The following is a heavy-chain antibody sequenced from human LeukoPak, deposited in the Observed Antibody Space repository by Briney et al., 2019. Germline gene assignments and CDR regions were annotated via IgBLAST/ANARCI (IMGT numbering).Heavy chain of an antibody. V-gene: IGHV3-30-3*01. J-gene: IGHJ4*02. Sequence: GRSLRLSGAASGFTFSRDTMHWVRQAPGKGLEWVAVMSYGGTNKFYADSVKGRFTISRDNSKSTLYLQMDSLRAEDTALYYCARGERWLLYWGQGSLVTVSS. D-gene: IGHD5-24*01. CDR1: GFTFSRDT. CDR2: MSYGGTNK. CDR3: ARGERWLLY.